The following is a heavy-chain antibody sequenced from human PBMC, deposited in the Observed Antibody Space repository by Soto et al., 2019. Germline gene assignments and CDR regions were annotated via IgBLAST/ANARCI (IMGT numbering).Heavy chain of an antibody. CDR3: ARGGGVTTTGDDY. J-gene: IGHJ4*02. Sequence: QLQLQESGSGLVKPSQTLSLTCAVSGGSINTATHSWSWIRQPPGKGLEWIGYIYHSGSTYYNPSGRSRVTISIAKSNNQCALRLGSVTAAATAVYSWARGGGVTTTGDDYWGQGILVTVSS. CDR2: IYHSGST. V-gene: IGHV4-30-2*01. CDR1: GGSINTATHS. D-gene: IGHD4-4*01.